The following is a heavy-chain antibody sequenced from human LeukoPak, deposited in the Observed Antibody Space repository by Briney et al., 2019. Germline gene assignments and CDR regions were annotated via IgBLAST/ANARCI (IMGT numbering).Heavy chain of an antibody. CDR2: INHSGST. CDR3: ARLSSRRFPPTYSFDRRNYFDY. Sequence: SETLSLTCAVYGGSFSNYYWSWIRQPPGKGLEWIGEINHSGSTSYNPSLKSRVTMSVDTSKNQFSLKLSSVTAADTAVYYCARLSSRRFPPTYSFDRRNYFDYWGQGALVTVSS. D-gene: IGHD3-22*01. J-gene: IGHJ4*02. V-gene: IGHV4-34*01. CDR1: GGSFSNYY.